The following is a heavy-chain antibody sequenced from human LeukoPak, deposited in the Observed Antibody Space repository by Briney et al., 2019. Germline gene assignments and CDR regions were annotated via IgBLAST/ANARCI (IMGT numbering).Heavy chain of an antibody. CDR3: ARHYSSGYLDAFDI. Sequence: SETLSLTCAVYGESFSGYYWSWIRQPPGKGLEWIGEINHSGSTNYNPSLKSRVTISVDTSKNQFSLKLSSVTAADTAVYYCARHYSSGYLDAFDIWGQGTMVTVSS. V-gene: IGHV4-34*01. CDR1: GESFSGYY. D-gene: IGHD3-22*01. CDR2: INHSGST. J-gene: IGHJ3*02.